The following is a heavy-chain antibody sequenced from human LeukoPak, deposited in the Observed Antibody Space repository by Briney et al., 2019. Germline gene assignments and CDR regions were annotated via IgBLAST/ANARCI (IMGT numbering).Heavy chain of an antibody. CDR3: ARDPTYSSGWGDYYYYGMDV. Sequence: XVGTNYAQKFQGRVTMTRDTSISTAYMELSRLRSDDTAVYYCARDPTYSSGWGDYYYYGMDVWGQGTTVTVSS. CDR2: XVGT. J-gene: IGHJ6*02. D-gene: IGHD6-19*01. V-gene: IGHV1-2*02.